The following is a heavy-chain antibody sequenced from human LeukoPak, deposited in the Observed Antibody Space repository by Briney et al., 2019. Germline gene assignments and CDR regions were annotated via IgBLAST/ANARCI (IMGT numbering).Heavy chain of an antibody. CDR2: ISYDGSNK. J-gene: IGHJ4*02. Sequence: PGRSLRLSCAASGFTFSSYAMHWVRQAPGKGLEWVAVISYDGSNKYYADSVKGRFTISRDNAKNSLYLQMNSLRTEDTAVYYCARDAGLAAPDYWGQGTLVTVSS. D-gene: IGHD2-15*01. CDR1: GFTFSSYA. V-gene: IGHV3-30-3*01. CDR3: ARDAGLAAPDY.